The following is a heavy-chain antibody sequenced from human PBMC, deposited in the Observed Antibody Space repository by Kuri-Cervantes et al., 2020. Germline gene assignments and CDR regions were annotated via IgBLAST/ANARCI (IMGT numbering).Heavy chain of an antibody. J-gene: IGHJ6*02. Sequence: SSVQVSCKASGYTFSSYDINWVRQAPGQGLEWMGGIIPIFGTANYAQKFQGRDTSTADESTSTAYMELSRLRSEDTAVYYCARAGIVGADYWNYYYYGMDVWGQGTTVTVSS. CDR3: ARAGIVGADYWNYYYYGMDV. CDR2: IIPIFGTA. V-gene: IGHV1-69*13. CDR1: GYTFSSYD. D-gene: IGHD1-26*01.